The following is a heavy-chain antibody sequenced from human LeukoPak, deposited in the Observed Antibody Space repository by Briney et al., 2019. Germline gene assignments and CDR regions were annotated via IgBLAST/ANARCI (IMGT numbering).Heavy chain of an antibody. CDR1: GFTFSSYA. CDR3: ASHSYGYNH. J-gene: IGHJ5*02. D-gene: IGHD3-16*01. Sequence: GGSLRLSCAASGFTFSSYAMSWVRQAPGKGLEWVANIKQDGSEKNYVDSVKGRFTIFRDDAGNSLYLQMNGLRAEDTAVYYCASHSYGYNHWGQGTLVIVSS. CDR2: IKQDGSEK. V-gene: IGHV3-7*01.